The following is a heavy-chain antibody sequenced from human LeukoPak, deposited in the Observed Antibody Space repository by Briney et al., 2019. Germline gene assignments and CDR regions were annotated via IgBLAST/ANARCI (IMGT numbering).Heavy chain of an antibody. Sequence: QPGGSLRLSCAASGFTFSSYSMNWVRQAPGKGLEWVSYISSSSSTIYYADSVKGRFTISRDNAKNSLCLQMNSLRAEDTAVYYCASGSSGSGSNFDYWGQGTLVTVSS. V-gene: IGHV3-48*01. CDR3: ASGSSGSGSNFDY. D-gene: IGHD2-15*01. CDR1: GFTFSSYS. CDR2: ISSSSSTI. J-gene: IGHJ4*02.